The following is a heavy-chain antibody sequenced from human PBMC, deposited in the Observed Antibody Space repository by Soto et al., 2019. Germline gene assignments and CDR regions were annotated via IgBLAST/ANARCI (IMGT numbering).Heavy chain of an antibody. CDR3: AREPYLITGGAGGLYYYYYMDV. V-gene: IGHV4-31*03. CDR2: IYYSGST. D-gene: IGHD1-26*01. J-gene: IGHJ6*03. Sequence: SETLSLTCTVSGGSISSGGYYWSWIRQHPGKGLEWIGYIYYSGSTYYNPSLKSRVTISVDTSKNQFSLKLSSVTAADTAVYYCAREPYLITGGAGGLYYYYYMDVWGKGTTVTVSS. CDR1: GGSISSGGYY.